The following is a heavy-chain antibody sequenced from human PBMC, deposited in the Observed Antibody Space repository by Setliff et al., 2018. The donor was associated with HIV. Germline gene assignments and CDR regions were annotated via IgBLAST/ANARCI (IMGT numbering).Heavy chain of an antibody. CDR3: ARRYFDSGSYFYFDY. J-gene: IGHJ4*02. CDR2: IYYSGNT. D-gene: IGHD3-10*01. V-gene: IGHV4-31*03. CDR1: GGSISSGGYY. Sequence: PSETLSLTCTVSGGSISSGGYYWSWIRQHSGKGLEWIGYIYYSGNTYYNPSLKRRVTMSFDTSKNQFSLRLRSVSAADTAVYFCARRYFDSGSYFYFDYWGQGTLVTVSS.